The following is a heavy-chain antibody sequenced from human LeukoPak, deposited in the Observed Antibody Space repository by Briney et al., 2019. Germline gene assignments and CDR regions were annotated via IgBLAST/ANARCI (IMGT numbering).Heavy chain of an antibody. J-gene: IGHJ4*02. CDR2: ITNDGSST. CDR1: GLTFSSHW. CDR3: ARGTTWGGDYFDY. V-gene: IGHV3-74*01. Sequence: GGSLRLSCAASGLTFSSHWMHWVRQAPGKGLVWVSRITNDGSSTTYADSVKGRFTISRDNAKNMLYLQVNSLRAEDTAVYYCARGTTWGGDYFDYWGQGTLVNVSS. D-gene: IGHD3-16*01.